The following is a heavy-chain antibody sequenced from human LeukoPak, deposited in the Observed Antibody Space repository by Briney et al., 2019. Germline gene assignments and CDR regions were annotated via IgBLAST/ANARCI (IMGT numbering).Heavy chain of an antibody. V-gene: IGHV3-7*01. Sequence: GGSLRLSCAASGFTFSNYWMNWVRQAPGKGLEWVANIKQDGSEKYYVDSVEGRFTVSRDNSKNTLYLQMNSLRAEDTAVYYCAKDRRGYSYGNFDYWGQGTLVTVSS. J-gene: IGHJ4*02. CDR3: AKDRRGYSYGNFDY. D-gene: IGHD5-18*01. CDR2: IKQDGSEK. CDR1: GFTFSNYW.